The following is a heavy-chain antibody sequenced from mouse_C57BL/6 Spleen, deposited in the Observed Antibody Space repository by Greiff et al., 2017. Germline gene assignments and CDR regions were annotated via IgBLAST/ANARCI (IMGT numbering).Heavy chain of an antibody. CDR3: AREGARMITAWFAY. D-gene: IGHD2-4*01. Sequence: VQLQQSGAELVKPGASVKMSCKASGYPFTSYWITWVKQRPGQGLEWIGDIYPGSGSTNYNEKFKSKATLTVDTSSSTAYMQLSSLTSEDSAVYYCAREGARMITAWFAYWGQGTLVTVSA. V-gene: IGHV1-55*01. CDR2: IYPGSGST. CDR1: GYPFTSYW. J-gene: IGHJ3*01.